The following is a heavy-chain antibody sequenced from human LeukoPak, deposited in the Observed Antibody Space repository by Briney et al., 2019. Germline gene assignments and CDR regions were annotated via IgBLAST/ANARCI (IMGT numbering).Heavy chain of an antibody. CDR3: AKGGDYQVFDY. CDR2: ISWNSGSI. J-gene: IGHJ4*02. CDR1: GFTFDDYA. Sequence: SLXLSCAASGFTFDDYAMHWVRHAPGKGLEWVSGISWNSGSIGYADSVKGRFTISRDNAKNSLYLQMNSLRAEDTALYYCAKGGDYQVFDYWGQGTLVTVSS. D-gene: IGHD4-17*01. V-gene: IGHV3-9*01.